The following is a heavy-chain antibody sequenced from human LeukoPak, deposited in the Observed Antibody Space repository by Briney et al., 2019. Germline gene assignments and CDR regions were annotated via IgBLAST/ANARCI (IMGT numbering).Heavy chain of an antibody. Sequence: SEPLSLTCTVSGGSISSGSYYWRWIRQPAGKGLEWIGRIYTSGSTNYNPSLKRRVTISVDTSKNQFSLKLSSVTAADTAVYYCAGPGGSGSTGPFDYWGQGTLVTVSS. CDR3: AGPGGSGSTGPFDY. CDR1: GGSISSGSYY. V-gene: IGHV4-61*02. CDR2: IYTSGST. D-gene: IGHD1-26*01. J-gene: IGHJ4*02.